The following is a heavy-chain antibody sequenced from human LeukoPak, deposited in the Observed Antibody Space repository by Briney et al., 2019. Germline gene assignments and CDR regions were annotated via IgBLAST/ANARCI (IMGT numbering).Heavy chain of an antibody. J-gene: IGHJ3*02. Sequence: SETLSLTCTVSGGSISTYYWSWIRQPPGKGLEWIGYIYYSGNTNYNPSLKSRLTMSIDTSRNQFSLKLSSVTAADTAAYYCARVGQGSFDIWGQGTMVTVSS. D-gene: IGHD3-16*01. CDR3: ARVGQGSFDI. CDR2: IYYSGNT. V-gene: IGHV4-59*01. CDR1: GGSISTYY.